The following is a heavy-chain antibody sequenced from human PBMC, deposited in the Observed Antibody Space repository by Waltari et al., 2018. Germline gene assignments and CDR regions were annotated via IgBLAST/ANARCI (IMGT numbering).Heavy chain of an antibody. Sequence: QVQLQESGPRLVKPSGTLSLTCAVSGVSISSSDWWSWVRQPPGKGLEWIGELYHSGSTKYNPSLKSRVTISVDTSKNQFSRKLSSVTAADTAVYYCARETDFRDYSNPYYYYGMDVWGQGTTVTVSS. J-gene: IGHJ6*02. D-gene: IGHD4-4*01. CDR3: ARETDFRDYSNPYYYYGMDV. CDR1: GVSISSSDW. CDR2: LYHSGST. V-gene: IGHV4-4*02.